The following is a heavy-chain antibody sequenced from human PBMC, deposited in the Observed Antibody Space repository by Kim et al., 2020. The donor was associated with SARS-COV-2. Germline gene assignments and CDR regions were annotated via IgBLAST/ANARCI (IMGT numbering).Heavy chain of an antibody. V-gene: IGHV3-23*01. D-gene: IGHD2-8*01. CDR1: GFTFRSFA. CDR3: AKGTSGVTYSYLFNL. Sequence: GGSLRLSCVASGFTFRSFAMSWVRQAPGKGLEWVATINFSGDNILYADSVKGRFTISRDNSMNTLYMEMDSLRVEDTALYYCAKGTSGVTYSYLFNLWGQGTLVTVSS. CDR2: INFSGDNI. J-gene: IGHJ5*02.